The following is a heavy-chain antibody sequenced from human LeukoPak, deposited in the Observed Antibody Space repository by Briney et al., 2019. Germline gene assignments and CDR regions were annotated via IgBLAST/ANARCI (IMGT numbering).Heavy chain of an antibody. Sequence: SVKVSCKASGGTFSSYAISWVRQAPGQGLEWMGGIIPIFGAANYAQKFQGRVTITADESTSTAYMELRSLRSDDTAVYYCARSSMLWPNWYFDLWGRGTLVTVSS. CDR2: IIPIFGAA. V-gene: IGHV1-69*01. CDR1: GGTFSSYA. D-gene: IGHD2-21*01. CDR3: ARSSMLWPNWYFDL. J-gene: IGHJ2*01.